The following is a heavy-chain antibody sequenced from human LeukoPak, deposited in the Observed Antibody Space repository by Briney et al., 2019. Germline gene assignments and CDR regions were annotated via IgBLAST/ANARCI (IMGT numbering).Heavy chain of an antibody. J-gene: IGHJ4*02. V-gene: IGHV4-59*01. CDR3: ARTKRVDYFDF. D-gene: IGHD2-15*01. CDR2: TYDSGTT. Sequence: TSETLSLTCSVSGASISGYYWSWIRQPPGKGLEWIAYTYDSGTTDYNPSLKSLVAISIDTSKNHFSLKLNSVTAADTAVYYCARTKRVDYFDFWGQGTLVTVSS. CDR1: GASISGYY.